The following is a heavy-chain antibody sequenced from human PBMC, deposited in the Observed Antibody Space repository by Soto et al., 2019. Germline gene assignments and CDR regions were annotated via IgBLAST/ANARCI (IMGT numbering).Heavy chain of an antibody. CDR2: IYWDDDK. CDR3: ARRQTYCGGNCYSGFDY. Sequence: QITLKESGPTLVKPTQTLTLTCTFSGFSLSTSGVGVGWIRQPPGKALEWLALIYWDDDKRYSPSLKSSLTITKDTSKNQVILRMTNTDPVDTATYYCARRQTYCGGNCYSGFDYWGEGTLVTVSS. V-gene: IGHV2-5*02. CDR1: GFSLSTSGVG. D-gene: IGHD2-21*02. J-gene: IGHJ4*02.